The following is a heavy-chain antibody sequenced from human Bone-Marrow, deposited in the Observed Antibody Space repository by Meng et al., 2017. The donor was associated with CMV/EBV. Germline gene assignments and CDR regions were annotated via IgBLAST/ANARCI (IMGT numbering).Heavy chain of an antibody. Sequence: GGSLRLSCAASGFTFSSYAMHWVRQAPGKGLEWVAVISYDGSNKYYADSVKGRFTISRDNSKNTLYLQMNSLRAEDTAVYYCARDRGIVVVPAAILGYDYYGMDVWGQGTTVTVSS. CDR3: ARDRGIVVVPAAILGYDYYGMDV. CDR1: GFTFSSYA. V-gene: IGHV3-30-3*01. CDR2: ISYDGSNK. D-gene: IGHD2-2*02. J-gene: IGHJ6*02.